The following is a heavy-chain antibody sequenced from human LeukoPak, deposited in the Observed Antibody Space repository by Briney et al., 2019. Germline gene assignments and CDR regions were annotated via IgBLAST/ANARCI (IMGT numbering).Heavy chain of an antibody. CDR1: GYTLTELS. CDR2: FGPEDGET. Sequence: ASVKVSFKVSGYTLTELSMHWVRQAPGKGLEWMGGFGPEDGETIYAQKFQGRVTMTEDTSTDTAYMELSSLRSEDTAVYYCATQRLAARTRFDYWGQGTLVTVSS. D-gene: IGHD6-6*01. V-gene: IGHV1-24*01. J-gene: IGHJ4*02. CDR3: ATQRLAARTRFDY.